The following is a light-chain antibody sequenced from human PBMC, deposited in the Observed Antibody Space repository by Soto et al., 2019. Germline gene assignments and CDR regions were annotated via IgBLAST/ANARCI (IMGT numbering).Light chain of an antibody. J-gene: IGKJ2*01. CDR1: QNIYTW. CDR3: QHCNTYSTS. V-gene: IGKV1-5*01. CDR2: DAS. Sequence: DIPMTQSPSTLSASVGDRVTISCRASQNIYTWLAWYQQKQGEAPKLLIHDASTLEIGVPSRFSGSGSGTEFTLTITSLQPDDFATYYCQHCNTYSTSFGQGTKLEIK.